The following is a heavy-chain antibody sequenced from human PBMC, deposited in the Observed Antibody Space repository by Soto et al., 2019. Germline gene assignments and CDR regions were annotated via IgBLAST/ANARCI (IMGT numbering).Heavy chain of an antibody. J-gene: IGHJ5*02. CDR2: INPNSGNT. CDR3: ARGLAPTIFGTVTTPNWFDP. CDR1: GYTFTSYD. Sequence: ASVKVSCKASGYTFTSYDINWVLQATGQGLEWMGWINPNSGNTGYAQKFQGRVTMTRNTSISTAYMELSSLRSEDTAVYYCARGLAPTIFGTVTTPNWFDPWGQGTLVTVSS. D-gene: IGHD3-3*01. V-gene: IGHV1-8*01.